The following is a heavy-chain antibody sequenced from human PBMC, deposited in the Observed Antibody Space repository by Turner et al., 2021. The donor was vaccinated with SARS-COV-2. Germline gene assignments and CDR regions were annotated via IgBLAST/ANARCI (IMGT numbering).Heavy chain of an antibody. V-gene: IGHV1-8*02. CDR2: MNTINGNT. CDR1: GYTFTNYV. Sequence: QERLVQSGAAVRKPGASVKVCGEPSGYTFTNYVINWVRQDPGKGLEWMGWMNTINGNTCYAQEFQGRVTMTRNNTMSTAYMEVSRLRFDDTAVYCCAHANPSEFLSRGTPYYGLDVWGRGTTVTVSS. D-gene: IGHD1-26*01. J-gene: IGHJ6*02. CDR3: AHANPSEFLSRGTPYYGLDV.